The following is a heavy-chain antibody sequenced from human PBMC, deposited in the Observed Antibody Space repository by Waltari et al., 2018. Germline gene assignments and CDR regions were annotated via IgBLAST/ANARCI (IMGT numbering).Heavy chain of an antibody. CDR2: IKQDGSEK. J-gene: IGHJ6*02. D-gene: IGHD3-3*01. Sequence: EVQLVESGGGLVQPGGSLRLSCAASGFTFSSYWMSWVRQAPGKGLEWVANIKQDGSEKYYVDSVKGRFTISRDNAKNSLYLQMNSLRAEDTAVYYCARTYDFWSGYYDNYGMDVWGQGTTVTVSS. CDR1: GFTFSSYW. V-gene: IGHV3-7*01. CDR3: ARTYDFWSGYYDNYGMDV.